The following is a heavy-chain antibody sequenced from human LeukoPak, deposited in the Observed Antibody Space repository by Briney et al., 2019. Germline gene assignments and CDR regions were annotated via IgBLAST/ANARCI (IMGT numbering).Heavy chain of an antibody. CDR2: IYYSGST. Sequence: SETLSLTCTVSGGSISSGGYYWSWIRQHPGKGLEWIGYIYYSGSTYYNPSLRSRVTISVDTSKNQFSLKLSSVTAADTAVYYCARLYFDSTYYFDYWGQGTLVTVSS. J-gene: IGHJ4*02. CDR3: ARLYFDSTYYFDY. D-gene: IGHD3-9*01. CDR1: GGSISSGGYY. V-gene: IGHV4-31*03.